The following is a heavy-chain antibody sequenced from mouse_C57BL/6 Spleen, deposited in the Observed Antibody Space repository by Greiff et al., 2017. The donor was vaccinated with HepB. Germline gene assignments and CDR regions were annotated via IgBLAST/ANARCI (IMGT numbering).Heavy chain of an antibody. CDR1: GYTFTSYW. V-gene: IGHV1-61*01. J-gene: IGHJ2*01. Sequence: QVQLKQPGAELVRPGSSVKLSCKASGYTFTSYWMDWVKQRPGQGLEWIGNIYPSDSETHYNQKFKDKATLTVDKSSSTAYMQLSSLTSEDSAVYYCARYDYDGNYFDYWGQGTTLTVSS. D-gene: IGHD2-4*01. CDR3: ARYDYDGNYFDY. CDR2: IYPSDSET.